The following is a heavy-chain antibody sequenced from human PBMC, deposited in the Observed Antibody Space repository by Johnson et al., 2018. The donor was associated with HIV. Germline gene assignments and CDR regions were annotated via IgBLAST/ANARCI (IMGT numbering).Heavy chain of an antibody. D-gene: IGHD2-21*02. CDR3: ARGPSAYCGGDCPGGAFDI. V-gene: IGHV3-30*04. CDR1: GFTFSSYA. Sequence: QMMLVESGGGVVQPGRSLRLSCAASGFTFSSYAMHWVRQAPGKGLEWVAVISYDGSNKYSADSVKGRFTISRDNSKNTLYLQMNSLRAEDTAVYYCARGPSAYCGGDCPGGAFDIWGQGTMVTVSS. J-gene: IGHJ3*02. CDR2: ISYDGSNK.